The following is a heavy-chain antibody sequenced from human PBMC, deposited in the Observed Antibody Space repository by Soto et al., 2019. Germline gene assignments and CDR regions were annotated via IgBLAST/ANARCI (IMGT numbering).Heavy chain of an antibody. J-gene: IGHJ4*02. Sequence: QVQLVQSGAEVRKPGASVKVSCNVTGYTFSGHYLHWVRQAPGQGLEWMGWINPKSGGTNYAQKFQDRVTMTADTSVSAASMELTSLRYDDTAVFYCARGLYSSPAYFCGSWGQGTLVTVSS. D-gene: IGHD6-13*01. CDR1: GYTFSGHY. V-gene: IGHV1-2*02. CDR3: ARGLYSSPAYFCGS. CDR2: INPKSGGT.